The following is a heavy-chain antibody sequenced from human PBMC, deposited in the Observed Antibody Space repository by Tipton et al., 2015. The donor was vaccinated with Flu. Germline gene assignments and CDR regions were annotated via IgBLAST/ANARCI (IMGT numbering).Heavy chain of an antibody. Sequence: LRLSCTVSGGSISSSSYYWGWIRQPPGKGLEWIGSIYYSGSTYYNPSLKSRVTISVDTSKNQFSLKLSSVTAADTAVYYGARAVAGTFFDYWGQGTLVTVSS. CDR2: IYYSGST. V-gene: IGHV4-39*07. CDR3: ARAVAGTFFDY. CDR1: GGSISSSSYY. J-gene: IGHJ4*02. D-gene: IGHD6-19*01.